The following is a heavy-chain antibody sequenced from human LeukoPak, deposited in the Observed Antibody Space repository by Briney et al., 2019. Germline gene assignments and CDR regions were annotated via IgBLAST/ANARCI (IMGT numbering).Heavy chain of an antibody. V-gene: IGHV1-2*02. J-gene: IGHJ5*02. D-gene: IGHD6-19*01. CDR1: GYIFTGYY. CDR3: AREEYSSGWYRGGWFDP. Sequence: ASVKVSCKASGYIFTGYYMHWLRQAPGQGLEWMGWIDPESGDTHYAQKFQDKITMTRDTYMKTGYMELSSLRYDDTAVYYCAREEYSSGWYRGGWFDPWGQGTQVTVSS. CDR2: IDPESGDT.